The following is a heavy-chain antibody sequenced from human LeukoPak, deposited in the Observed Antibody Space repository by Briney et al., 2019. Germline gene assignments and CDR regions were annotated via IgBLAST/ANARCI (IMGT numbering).Heavy chain of an antibody. CDR3: ARDPVSVGLRINSDF. CDR2: ISNDGSNK. CDR1: GFTFSDYY. J-gene: IGHJ4*02. D-gene: IGHD1-26*01. Sequence: GGSLRLSCAASGFTFSDYYMSWIRQAPGTGLEWVTLISNDGSNKFYTDSVKGRFTISRDNTKNTLYLQMNSLRVEDTAVYFCARDPVSVGLRINSDFWGQGTLVTVSS. V-gene: IGHV3-30*03.